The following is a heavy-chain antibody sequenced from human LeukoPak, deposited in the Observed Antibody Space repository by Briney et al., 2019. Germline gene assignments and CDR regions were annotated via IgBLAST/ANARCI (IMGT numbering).Heavy chain of an antibody. CDR3: ARYLAAANWFDH. CDR2: IYHSGST. D-gene: IGHD6-13*01. Sequence: SETLSLTCAVSGGSISSNNWCSGVRPPPGNGREWIGEIYHSGSTNYNPSLKSRVTISVDKSKNQFSLKLSSVTAADTAVYYCARYLAAANWFDHWGQGTLVTVSS. V-gene: IGHV4-4*02. J-gene: IGHJ5*02. CDR1: GGSISSNNW.